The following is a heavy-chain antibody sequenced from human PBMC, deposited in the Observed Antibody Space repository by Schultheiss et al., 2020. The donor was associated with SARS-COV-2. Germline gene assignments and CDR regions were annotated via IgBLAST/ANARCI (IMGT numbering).Heavy chain of an antibody. V-gene: IGHV3-48*03. CDR1: GFTFSSYE. Sequence: GESLKISCAASGFTFSSYEMNWVRQAPGKGLEWVSYISSSGSTIYYADSVKGRFTISRDNARNSLYLHMNSLRAEDTAIYYCARNAARLITRAQFDYWGQGTLVTVSS. D-gene: IGHD6-6*01. CDR3: ARNAARLITRAQFDY. CDR2: ISSSGSTI. J-gene: IGHJ4*02.